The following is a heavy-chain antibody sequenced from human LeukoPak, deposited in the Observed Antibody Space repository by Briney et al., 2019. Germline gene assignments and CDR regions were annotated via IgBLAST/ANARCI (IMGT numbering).Heavy chain of an antibody. J-gene: IGHJ4*02. V-gene: IGHV4-39*01. CDR3: ARVGSGWPFDY. D-gene: IGHD6-19*01. Sequence: PSDTLSLTCTVSGGSISNSTYYWGWVRQPPGKGLEWIGSIFYRGSTYYTPSLKSRVTISVDTSKNQFSLKLSSVTAADTAVYYCARVGSGWPFDYWGQGTLVTVSS. CDR2: IFYRGST. CDR1: GGSISNSTYY.